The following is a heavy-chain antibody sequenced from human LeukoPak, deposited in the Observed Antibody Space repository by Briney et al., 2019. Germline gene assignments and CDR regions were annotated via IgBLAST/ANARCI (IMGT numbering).Heavy chain of an antibody. CDR2: IKPDASEK. CDR3: ARRGTPNAFDL. V-gene: IGHV3-7*01. D-gene: IGHD3-16*01. Sequence: GGSLRLSCAASGFTFSSYWMNWVRQAPGKGLEWVANIKPDASEKNYVDSVKGRFTISRDNSKNTMYLQMNNLRAEDTAVYYCARRGTPNAFDLWGQGTMVTVSS. CDR1: GFTFSSYW. J-gene: IGHJ3*01.